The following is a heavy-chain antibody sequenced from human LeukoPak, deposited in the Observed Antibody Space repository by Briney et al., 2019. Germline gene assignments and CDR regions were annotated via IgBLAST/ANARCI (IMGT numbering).Heavy chain of an antibody. CDR3: VKGCSSTGCYTSEW. D-gene: IGHD2-2*02. CDR1: GFAFSSYA. V-gene: IGHV3-23*01. CDR2: ISGRGDGT. J-gene: IGHJ4*02. Sequence: PGGSLGLSCAASGFAFSSYAMTWVRQAPGKGLEWGSVISGRGDGTHCADSVKGRFSISRENSKNTMYLQMSSLRAEDTALYYSVKGCSSTGCYTSEWWGQGTLVTVSS.